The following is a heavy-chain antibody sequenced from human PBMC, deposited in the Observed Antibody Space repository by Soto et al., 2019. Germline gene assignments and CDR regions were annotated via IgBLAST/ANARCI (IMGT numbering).Heavy chain of an antibody. Sequence: PSKTLSLTCAVYGGSFSGYYWSWIRQPPGKGLEWIGEINHSGSTNYNPSLKSRVTISVDTSKNQFSLKLSSVTAADTAVYYCAREGGVTTKNWFDPWGQGTLVTVSS. V-gene: IGHV4-34*01. D-gene: IGHD4-17*01. CDR2: INHSGST. CDR1: GGSFSGYY. CDR3: AREGGVTTKNWFDP. J-gene: IGHJ5*02.